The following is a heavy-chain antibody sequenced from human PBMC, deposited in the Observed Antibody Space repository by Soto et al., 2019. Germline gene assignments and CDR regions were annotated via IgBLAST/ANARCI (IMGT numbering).Heavy chain of an antibody. Sequence: SETLSLTCTVSGGSVNSGGYYWSWIRQPPGKGLEWIGFIFYNGGTSYNPSLGSRVTISADTSKTLFSLNLNFVTAADTAVYHCARGDHGPRRFYFDTWGQGTLVTVSS. J-gene: IGHJ4*02. CDR1: GGSVNSGGYY. CDR3: ARGDHGPRRFYFDT. D-gene: IGHD2-8*01. CDR2: IFYNGGT. V-gene: IGHV4-61*03.